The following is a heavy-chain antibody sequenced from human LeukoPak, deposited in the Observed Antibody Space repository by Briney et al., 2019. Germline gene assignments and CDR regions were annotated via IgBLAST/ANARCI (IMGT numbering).Heavy chain of an antibody. CDR3: ARGMSSGWSGADY. D-gene: IGHD6-19*01. CDR1: GYSFTSYW. V-gene: IGHV5-51*01. J-gene: IGHJ4*02. Sequence: GEPLKISCKGSGYSFTSYWIGWVRQMPGKGLEWMGIIYPGDSDTRYSPSFQGQVTISADKSISTAYLQWSSLKTSDTAMYYCARGMSSGWSGADYWGQGTLVTVSS. CDR2: IYPGDSDT.